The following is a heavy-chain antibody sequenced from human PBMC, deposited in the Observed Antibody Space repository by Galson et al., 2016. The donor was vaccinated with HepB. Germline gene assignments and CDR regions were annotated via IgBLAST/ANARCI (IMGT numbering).Heavy chain of an antibody. J-gene: IGHJ4*02. D-gene: IGHD3-22*01. CDR1: GYRFHNYW. Sequence: QSGAEVKKPGESLKISCKGSGYRFHNYWIDWVRQMPGKGLEWVGTIYPGDSDATYSPSLQGQVTISADKSISTAYLQWSSLKASDPALYFCARELRSYNDITGYYYLDQYYFDYWGQGTLVTVSS. V-gene: IGHV5-51*01. CDR2: IYPGDSDA. CDR3: ARELRSYNDITGYYYLDQYYFDY.